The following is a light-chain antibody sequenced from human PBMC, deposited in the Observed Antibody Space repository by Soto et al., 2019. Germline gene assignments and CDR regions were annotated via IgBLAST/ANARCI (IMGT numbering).Light chain of an antibody. CDR3: AAWDDNLNAYV. Sequence: QSALTQPPSASSTPGQTVTISCSGSTSNIGTFYVYWYQHLPGTAPKLRIYLGDQRASGVSDRFSGSKSGTSASLAINGLRSDDEADYYCAAWDDNLNAYVFGSGTKVTVL. CDR1: TSNIGTFY. V-gene: IGLV1-47*02. CDR2: LGD. J-gene: IGLJ1*01.